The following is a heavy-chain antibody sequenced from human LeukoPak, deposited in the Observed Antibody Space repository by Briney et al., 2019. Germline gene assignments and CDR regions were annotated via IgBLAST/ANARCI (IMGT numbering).Heavy chain of an antibody. CDR2: IYYSGST. CDR3: ARDGAIFGGEADAFDI. CDR1: GDSISSSSYY. D-gene: IGHD3-3*01. J-gene: IGHJ3*02. V-gene: IGHV4-61*05. Sequence: SETLSLTCTVSGDSISSSSYYWGWIRQHPGKGLEWIGYIYYSGSTNYNPSLKSRVTMSVDTSKNQFSLKLSSVTAADTAVYYCARDGAIFGGEADAFDIWGQGTMVTVSS.